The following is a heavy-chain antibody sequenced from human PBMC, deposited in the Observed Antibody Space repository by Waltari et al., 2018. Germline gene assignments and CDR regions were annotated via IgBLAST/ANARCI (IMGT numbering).Heavy chain of an antibody. CDR3: ARVADWNDLNFAFDI. V-gene: IGHV3-30-3*01. CDR1: GFTFSSYA. Sequence: QVQLVESGGGVVQPGRSLRLSCAASGFTFSSYAMHWVRHAPGKGLEWVAVISYDGSNKYYADSVKGRFTISRDNSKNTLYLQMNSLRAEDTAVYYCARVADWNDLNFAFDIWGQGTMVTVSS. J-gene: IGHJ3*02. CDR2: ISYDGSNK. D-gene: IGHD1-1*01.